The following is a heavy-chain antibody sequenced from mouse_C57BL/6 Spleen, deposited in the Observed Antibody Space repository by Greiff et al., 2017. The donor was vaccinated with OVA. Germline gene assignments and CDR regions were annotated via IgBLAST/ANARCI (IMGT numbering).Heavy chain of an antibody. CDR3: ARDYGSSPSYAMDY. V-gene: IGHV1-4*01. D-gene: IGHD1-1*01. J-gene: IGHJ4*01. CDR1: GYTFTSYT. Sequence: VQLQQSGAELARPGASVKMSCKASGYTFTSYTMHWVKQRPGPGLEWIGYINPSSGYTKYNQKFKDKATLTADKSSSTAYMQLSSLTSEDSAVYYCARDYGSSPSYAMDYWGQGTSVTVSS. CDR2: INPSSGYT.